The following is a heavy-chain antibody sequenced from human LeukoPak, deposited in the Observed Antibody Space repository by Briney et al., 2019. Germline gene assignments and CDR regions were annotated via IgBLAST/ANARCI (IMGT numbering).Heavy chain of an antibody. CDR3: AKNGDRGAYCSGGSCYPYYYYYIDV. V-gene: IGHV3-23*01. Sequence: GGSLRLSCAASGFTFSSYGMSWARQAPGKGLEWVSAISATGGTTYYADSVKGRFTISRDNSKNTLYLQMNSLRAEDTAIYYCAKNGDRGAYCSGGSCYPYYYYYIDVWGKGTTVTISS. D-gene: IGHD2-15*01. CDR2: ISATGGTT. J-gene: IGHJ6*03. CDR1: GFTFSSYG.